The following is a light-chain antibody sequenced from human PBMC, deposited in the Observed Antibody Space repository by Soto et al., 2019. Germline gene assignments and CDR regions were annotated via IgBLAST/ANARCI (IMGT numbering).Light chain of an antibody. CDR3: RQSHPMWA. CDR2: AAS. Sequence: PCTLYTSVGDRVTIACRASQSISSYLNWYQQKPGKAPKLLIYAASSLQSGVPSRFSGSGSGTDFTLTISRLQPEDFSTYSCRQSHPMWAFGQGAMVDIK. CDR1: QSISSY. V-gene: IGKV1-39*01. J-gene: IGKJ1*01.